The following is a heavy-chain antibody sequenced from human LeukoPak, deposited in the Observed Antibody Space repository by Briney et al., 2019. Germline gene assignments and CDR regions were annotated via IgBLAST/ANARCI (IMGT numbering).Heavy chain of an antibody. CDR1: GGSISSYY. CDR2: IYYSGST. D-gene: IGHD3-22*01. CDR3: ARLTLFSDSSGYYYPAFDY. Sequence: SETLSLTCTVSGGSISSYYWSWIRQPPGKGLECIGYIYYSGSTNYNPSLKSRVTISVDTSKNQFSLKLSSVTAADTAVHYCARLTLFSDSSGYYYPAFDYWGQGTLVTVSS. V-gene: IGHV4-59*01. J-gene: IGHJ4*02.